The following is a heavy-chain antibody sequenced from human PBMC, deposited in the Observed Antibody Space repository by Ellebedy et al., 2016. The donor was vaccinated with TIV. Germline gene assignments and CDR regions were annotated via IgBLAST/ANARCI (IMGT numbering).Heavy chain of an antibody. Sequence: SVKVSXXASGGTFSSYAISWVRQAPGQGLEWMGRIIPILGIANYAQKFQGRVTITADKSTSTAYMELSSLRSEDTAVYYCAREAGGSSMNYFDYWGQGTLVTVSS. D-gene: IGHD1-26*01. V-gene: IGHV1-69*04. CDR2: IIPILGIA. CDR1: GGTFSSYA. J-gene: IGHJ4*02. CDR3: AREAGGSSMNYFDY.